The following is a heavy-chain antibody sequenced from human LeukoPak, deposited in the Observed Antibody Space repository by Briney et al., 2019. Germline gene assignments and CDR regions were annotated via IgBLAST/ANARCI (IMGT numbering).Heavy chain of an antibody. CDR3: ASLTSPLYQLLDYGMDV. J-gene: IGHJ6*02. CDR1: GGPFSDYY. CDR2: INHSGST. D-gene: IGHD2-2*01. V-gene: IGHV4-34*01. Sequence: PSGTLSLTCAVYGGPFSDYYWSWIRQPPGKGLEWIGEINHSGSTNYNPSLKSRVTISVDTSKNQFSLKLSSVTAADTAVYYCASLTSPLYQLLDYGMDVWGQGTTVTVSS.